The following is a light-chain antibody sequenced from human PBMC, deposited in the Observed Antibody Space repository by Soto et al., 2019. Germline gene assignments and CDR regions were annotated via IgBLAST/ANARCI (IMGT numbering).Light chain of an antibody. V-gene: IGKV3-20*01. J-gene: IGKJ3*01. CDR1: QSVSSNN. CDR3: QQYCRSPFT. Sequence: EIVLTQSPGTLSLSPGERATLSCRASQSVSSNNLAWYQQRPGQAPRVVIYGASTRATGIPERFSGSGYGTEFTLTISRLEPEDFAVYYCQQYCRSPFTFGPGTKVDIK. CDR2: GAS.